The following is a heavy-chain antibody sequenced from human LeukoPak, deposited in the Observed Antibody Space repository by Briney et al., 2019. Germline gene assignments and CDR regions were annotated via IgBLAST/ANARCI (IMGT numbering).Heavy chain of an antibody. Sequence: PGGSLRLSCAASGFTFSSYAMSWVRQAPGKGLEWVSAISGSGGSTYYADSVKGRFTISRDNSKNTLYLQMNSLRPEDTAVYYCAKGNGFCSVTSCSYYYYMDVWGKGTTVTVSS. CDR3: AKGNGFCSVTSCSYYYYMDV. J-gene: IGHJ6*03. CDR2: ISGSGGST. CDR1: GFTFSSYA. V-gene: IGHV3-23*01. D-gene: IGHD2-2*01.